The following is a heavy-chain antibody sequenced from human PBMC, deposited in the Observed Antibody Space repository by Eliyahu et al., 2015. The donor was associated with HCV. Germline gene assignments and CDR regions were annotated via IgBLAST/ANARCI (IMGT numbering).Heavy chain of an antibody. D-gene: IGHD3-10*01. V-gene: IGHV3-64D*06. CDR3: VNMGFGELLRHYYYYYGMDV. Sequence: EVQLVESGGGLVQPGGSLRLSCSASGFTFSSYAMHWVRQAPGKGLEYVSAISSNGGSTYYADSVKGRFTISRDNSKNTLYLQMSSLRAEDTAVYYCVNMGFGELLRHYYYYYGMDVWGQGTTVTVSS. J-gene: IGHJ6*02. CDR1: GFTFSSYA. CDR2: ISSNGGST.